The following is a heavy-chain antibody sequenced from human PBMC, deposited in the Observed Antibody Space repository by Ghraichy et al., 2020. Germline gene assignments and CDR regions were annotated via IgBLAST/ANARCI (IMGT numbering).Heavy chain of an antibody. CDR2: IKQDGSEK. Sequence: GESLNISCAASGFTFSSYWMSWVRQAPGKGLEWVANIKQDGSEKYYVDSVKGRFTISRDNAKNSLYLRMNSLRAEDTAVYYCARSGFYYDHPGAFDIWGQGTMVTVSS. J-gene: IGHJ3*02. CDR1: GFTFSSYW. V-gene: IGHV3-7*01. CDR3: ARSGFYYDHPGAFDI. D-gene: IGHD3-22*01.